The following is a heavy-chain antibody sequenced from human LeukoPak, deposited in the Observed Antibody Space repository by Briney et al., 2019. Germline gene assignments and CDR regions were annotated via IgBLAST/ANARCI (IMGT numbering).Heavy chain of an antibody. CDR3: ARGDPGIAAAGELFDY. CDR2: ISSSGSTI. Sequence: GGSLRLSCAASGFTFSSYEMNWVRQAPGKGLEWVSYISSSGSTIYYADSVKGRFTISRDNAKNSLYLQTNSLRAEDTAVYYCARGDPGIAAAGELFDYWGQGTLVTVSS. J-gene: IGHJ4*02. D-gene: IGHD6-13*01. V-gene: IGHV3-48*03. CDR1: GFTFSSYE.